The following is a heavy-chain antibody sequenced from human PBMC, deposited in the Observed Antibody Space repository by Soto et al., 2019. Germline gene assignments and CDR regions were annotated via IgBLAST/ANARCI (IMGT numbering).Heavy chain of an antibody. CDR1: GASLGGFH. Sequence: SETLSLTCAIYGASLGGFHWTWLRQAPGKGLEWIGELIHGGSTNYNPSLNGRVSFSLDTSKNQFSLKLSSVTAADTAVYYCARGGRQQLIPTPISYKIDYWGQGTLVTVSS. V-gene: IGHV4-34*12. CDR3: ARGGRQQLIPTPISYKIDY. J-gene: IGHJ4*02. D-gene: IGHD6-13*01. CDR2: LIHGGST.